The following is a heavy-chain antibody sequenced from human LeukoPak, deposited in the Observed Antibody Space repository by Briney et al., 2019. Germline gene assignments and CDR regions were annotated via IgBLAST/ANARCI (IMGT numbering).Heavy chain of an antibody. CDR3: AKQREGISWSPDY. D-gene: IGHD6-13*01. CDR2: ISYDGSNK. J-gene: IGHJ4*02. Sequence: GGSLRLSCAASGFTFSSYGMHWVRQAPGKGLEWVAVISYDGSNKYYADSVKGRFTISRDNSKNTLCLQMNSLRADDTAVYYCAKQREGISWSPDYWGQGTLVTVSS. V-gene: IGHV3-30*18. CDR1: GFTFSSYG.